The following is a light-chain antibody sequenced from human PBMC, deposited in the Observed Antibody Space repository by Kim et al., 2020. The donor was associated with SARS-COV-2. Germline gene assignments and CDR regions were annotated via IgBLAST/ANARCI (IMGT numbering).Light chain of an antibody. J-gene: IGLJ2*01. Sequence: ALGRTISITSQGDSLRKYYANWSQQKPGQAPILVIYNKNNRPSGIPDRFSGSRSGNTASLTITGAQAEDEADYYCHSRDSSGSHVVLGGGTQLTVL. V-gene: IGLV3-19*01. CDR3: HSRDSSGSHVV. CDR2: NKN. CDR1: SLRKYY.